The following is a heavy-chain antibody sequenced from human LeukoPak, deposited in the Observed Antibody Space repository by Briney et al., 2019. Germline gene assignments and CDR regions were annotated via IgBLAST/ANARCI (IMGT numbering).Heavy chain of an antibody. CDR1: GYTLTELS. D-gene: IGHD6-13*01. V-gene: IGHV1-46*01. Sequence: ASVKVSCKVSGYTLTELSMHWVRQAPGQGLEWMGVINPSGGSTSFAQKFQGRVTMTRDTSTSTVYMELSSLRSEDTAVFYCARVGQQLFTNWYFDLWGRGTLVTVSS. CDR2: INPSGGST. CDR3: ARVGQQLFTNWYFDL. J-gene: IGHJ2*01.